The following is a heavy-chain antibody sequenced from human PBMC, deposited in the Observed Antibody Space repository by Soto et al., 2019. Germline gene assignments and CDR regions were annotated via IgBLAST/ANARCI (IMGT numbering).Heavy chain of an antibody. CDR3: AKDVFAAPYYFDS. Sequence: EVQLLESGGGLVQPGGSLRLSCAASRFSFSSYAMNWVRQAPGKGLEWVSGISGSGLSTYYADSVKGRFTVSRDNSKXXXXXXXNSLRGEDTAVYYCAKDVFAAPYYFDSWGQGMLVSVSS. V-gene: IGHV3-23*01. D-gene: IGHD3-3*01. J-gene: IGHJ4*02. CDR2: ISGSGLST. CDR1: RFSFSSYA.